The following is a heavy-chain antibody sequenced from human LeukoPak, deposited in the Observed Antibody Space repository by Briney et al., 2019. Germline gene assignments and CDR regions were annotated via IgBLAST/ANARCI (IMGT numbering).Heavy chain of an antibody. V-gene: IGHV3-74*01. CDR3: VRDYSGYYDY. CDR2: ISNNERDI. Sequence: GGSLRLSCAASGFTFNSHWMHWVRQPPGEGLVWVSHISNNERDIRYADAVKGRFTISRDSAKHTLYLQMNSLRAEDTAVYYCVRDYSGYYDYWGQGILVTVSS. J-gene: IGHJ4*02. D-gene: IGHD4-11*01. CDR1: GFTFNSHW.